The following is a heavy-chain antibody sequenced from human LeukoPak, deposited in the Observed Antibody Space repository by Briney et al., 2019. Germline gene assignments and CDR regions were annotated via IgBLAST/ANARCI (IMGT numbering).Heavy chain of an antibody. V-gene: IGHV3-21*01. J-gene: IGHJ4*02. CDR2: ISSSSSYI. Sequence: GGSLRLSCAASGFTVSSNYMSWVRQAPGKGLEWVSSISSSSSYIYYADSVKGRFTISRDNAKNSLYLQMNSLRAEDTAVYYCARVGGSSGGDYWGQGTLVTVSS. CDR1: GFTVSSNY. D-gene: IGHD1-26*01. CDR3: ARVGGSSGGDY.